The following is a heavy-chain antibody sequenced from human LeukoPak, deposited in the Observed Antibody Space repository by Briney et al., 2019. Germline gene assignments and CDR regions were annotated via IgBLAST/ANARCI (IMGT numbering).Heavy chain of an antibody. CDR3: ARATYYYDSRYYFDY. Sequence: PSETLSLTCAVSGYSISSGYYWGWIRQPPGKGLEWIGSIYHSGSTYYNPSLKSRVTISVDTSKNQFSLKLSSVTDADTAVYYCARATYYYDSRYYFDYWGQGTLVTVSS. CDR1: GYSISSGYY. D-gene: IGHD3-22*01. V-gene: IGHV4-38-2*01. CDR2: IYHSGST. J-gene: IGHJ4*02.